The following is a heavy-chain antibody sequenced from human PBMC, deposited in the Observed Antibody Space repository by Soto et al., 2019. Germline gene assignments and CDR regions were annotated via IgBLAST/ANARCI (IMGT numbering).Heavy chain of an antibody. Sequence: PGESLKISCKGSGYNFTSYWISWVRQMPGKGLEWMGRIDPSDSYTNYSPSFQGHVTISADKSISTAYLQWSSLKASDTAMYYCARRRSGSYPNYYYYYGMDVWGQGTTVTVSS. CDR2: IDPSDSYT. D-gene: IGHD1-26*01. CDR3: ARRRSGSYPNYYYYYGMDV. V-gene: IGHV5-10-1*01. CDR1: GYNFTSYW. J-gene: IGHJ6*02.